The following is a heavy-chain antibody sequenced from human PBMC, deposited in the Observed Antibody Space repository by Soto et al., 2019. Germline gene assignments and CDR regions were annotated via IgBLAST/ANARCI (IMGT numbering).Heavy chain of an antibody. J-gene: IGHJ4*02. D-gene: IGHD2-2*01. Sequence: QITLKESGPTLVNPTQTLTLTCAFSGFSLTTTGVGVAWIRQPPGKALEWLALIYWDDDNRYRLSLKRRLTITKDTSKNQVVLTMTNMDTADTAKYYCARRHCSSSSCPFDYWGQGTLVTVSS. CDR3: ARRHCSSSSCPFDY. CDR2: IYWDDDN. V-gene: IGHV2-5*02. CDR1: GFSLTTTGVG.